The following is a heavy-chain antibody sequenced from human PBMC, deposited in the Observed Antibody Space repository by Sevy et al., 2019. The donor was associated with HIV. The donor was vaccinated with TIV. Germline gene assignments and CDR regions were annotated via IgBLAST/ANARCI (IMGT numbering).Heavy chain of an antibody. V-gene: IGHV1-8*01. CDR2: MNPNSSHT. CDR3: ARVRSAWKYLYYYHMDV. CDR1: GYTFSTYD. D-gene: IGHD1-7*01. Sequence: ASVKVSCKASGYTFSTYDINWVRQVPGQGLEWMGWMNPNSSHTGYAQKFQGRVTMTRDTSISTGYMELTSLTSKDTAVYYCARVRSAWKYLYYYHMDVWGEGTTVTVSS. J-gene: IGHJ6*03.